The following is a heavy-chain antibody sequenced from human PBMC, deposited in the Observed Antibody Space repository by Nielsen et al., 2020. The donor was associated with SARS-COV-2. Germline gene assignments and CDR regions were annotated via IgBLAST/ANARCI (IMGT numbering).Heavy chain of an antibody. Sequence: ASVKVSCEASGYTFIYYAVHWVRQAPGQRLEWMGWINAGNGNTKYSQKFQGRVTITRDTSASTAYMELSSLRSEDTAVYYCARDLNRTYYYGSGSYSLFNWFDPWGQGTLVTVSS. V-gene: IGHV1-3*01. CDR2: INAGNGNT. D-gene: IGHD3-10*01. J-gene: IGHJ5*02. CDR1: GYTFIYYA. CDR3: ARDLNRTYYYGSGSYSLFNWFDP.